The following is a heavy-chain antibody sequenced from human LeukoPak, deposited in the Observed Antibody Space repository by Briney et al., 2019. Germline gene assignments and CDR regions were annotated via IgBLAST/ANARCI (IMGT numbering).Heavy chain of an antibody. D-gene: IGHD3-10*01. CDR1: GGSINIYY. CDR2: IYTSGST. CDR3: ARDLYYGSGDSGFDY. J-gene: IGHJ4*02. V-gene: IGHV4-4*07. Sequence: APETLSLTCTVSGGSINIYYWSWIRQPAGKGLEWIGRIYTSGSTNYNPSLKTRVTMSVDTSKNQFSLMLSSVTAADTAVYYCARDLYYGSGDSGFDYWGQGTLVTVSS.